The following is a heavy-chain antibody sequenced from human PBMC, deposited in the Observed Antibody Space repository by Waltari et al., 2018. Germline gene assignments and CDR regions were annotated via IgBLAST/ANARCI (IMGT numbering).Heavy chain of an antibody. J-gene: IGHJ5*02. D-gene: IGHD3-22*01. V-gene: IGHV4-34*01. CDR3: ARGSSALGYDSSGYYSPFDV. CDR1: GGHFSGYY. CDR2: INHSGST. Sequence: QVQLQQWGAGLLKPSEKLSLTCAVYGGHFSGYYWSWFRQPPGTGREWIGEINHSGSTNYNPSLKSLVTISVDTSKTQFSPKLSSVTAADTAGYYCARGSSALGYDSSGYYSPFDVWGQGTLVTVSS.